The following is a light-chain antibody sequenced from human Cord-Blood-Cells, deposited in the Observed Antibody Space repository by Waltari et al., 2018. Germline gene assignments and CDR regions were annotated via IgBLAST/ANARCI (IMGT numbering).Light chain of an antibody. CDR2: AAS. J-gene: IGKJ1*01. CDR1: QSIRTY. CDR3: QQSYSTPWT. V-gene: IGKV1-39*01. Sequence: DIQMTQSPSSLSASVGDRVTITCRASQSIRTYLNWYQQKPGKAPKLLIYAASSLQSGVPSRFSGSGSGTYFTLTISSLQPEDFATYYCQQSYSTPWTFGQGTKVEIK.